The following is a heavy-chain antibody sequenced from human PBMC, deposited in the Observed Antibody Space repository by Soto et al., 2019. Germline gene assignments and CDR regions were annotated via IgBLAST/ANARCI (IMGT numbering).Heavy chain of an antibody. CDR2: ISSSSSYI. V-gene: IGHV3-21*01. CDR3: ARDELDTAALYFDY. CDR1: GFTFSSYS. J-gene: IGHJ4*02. D-gene: IGHD5-18*01. Sequence: PGESLRLSCAASGFTFSSYSMNWVRQAPGKGLEWVSSISSSSSYIYYADSVKGRFTISRDNAKNSLYLQMNSLRAEDTAVYYCARDELDTAALYFDYWGQGTLVTVSS.